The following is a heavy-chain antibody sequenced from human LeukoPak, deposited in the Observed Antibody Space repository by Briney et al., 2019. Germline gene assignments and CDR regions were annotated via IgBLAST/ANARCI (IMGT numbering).Heavy chain of an antibody. CDR2: SHYSVDN. J-gene: IGHJ4*02. D-gene: IGHD3-22*01. CDR1: RVSTSRYD. CDR3: SRGVSDYYDSSGYWIDY. Sequence: SQTLSLTPALSRVSTSRYDCSWTGHGPGEGLDWSGHSHYSVDNNYIPSLTSRATISVDTSKNKSSLQLSSVTAPDTAVYYCSRGVSDYYDSSGYWIDYWGQGPLVTVSS. V-gene: IGHV4-59*01.